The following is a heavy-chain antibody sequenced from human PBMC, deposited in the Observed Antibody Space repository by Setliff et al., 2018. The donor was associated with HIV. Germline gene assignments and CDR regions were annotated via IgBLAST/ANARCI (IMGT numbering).Heavy chain of an antibody. CDR1: GDSISSGTYC. CDR3: ARAPHVSGNFGWFDP. Sequence: PSETLSLTCTVSGDSISSGTYCWNWIRQYPGEGRVWIGYICNSGVTNYNPSLKSVVSVSADTSKNQFSLTLRSVTAADTAVYYCARAPHVSGNFGWFDPWGQGTLVTLS. CDR2: ICNSGVT. D-gene: IGHD3-3*01. J-gene: IGHJ5*02. V-gene: IGHV4-31*01.